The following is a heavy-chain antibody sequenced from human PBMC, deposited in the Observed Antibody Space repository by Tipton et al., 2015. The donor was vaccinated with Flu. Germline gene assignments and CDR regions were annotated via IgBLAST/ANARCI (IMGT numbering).Heavy chain of an antibody. Sequence: SLRLSCAASGFTFSNYWMHWVRQAPGKGLEWVANMKQDGSQKYYVDSVKGRFTISRDNAKNSLYLQMNSLRAEDTAVYYCVGAVAAAGSYWGQGTLVTVSS. CDR1: GFTFSNYW. D-gene: IGHD6-13*01. CDR2: MKQDGSQK. CDR3: VGAVAAAGSY. V-gene: IGHV3-7*01. J-gene: IGHJ4*02.